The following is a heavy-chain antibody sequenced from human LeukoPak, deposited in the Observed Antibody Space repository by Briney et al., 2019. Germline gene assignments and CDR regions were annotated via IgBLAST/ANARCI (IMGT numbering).Heavy chain of an antibody. D-gene: IGHD3-22*01. J-gene: IGHJ3*02. V-gene: IGHV3-48*03. CDR1: GFTFSSYE. Sequence: GGSLRLSCAASGFTFSSYEMNWVRQAPGKGLEWVSYIRSSGSTIYYADSVKGRFTISRDNAKNSLYLQTNSLRAEDTAVYYCALSDYYDSSGYYPPNAFDIWGQGTMVTVSS. CDR3: ALSDYYDSSGYYPPNAFDI. CDR2: IRSSGSTI.